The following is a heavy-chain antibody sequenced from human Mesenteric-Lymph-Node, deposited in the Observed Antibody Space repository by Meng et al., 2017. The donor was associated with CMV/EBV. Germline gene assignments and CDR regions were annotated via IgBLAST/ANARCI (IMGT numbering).Heavy chain of an antibody. CDR1: GDRLSSIDAA. V-gene: IGHV6-1*01. J-gene: IGHJ4*02. Sequence: LQQSGPGRVNSSQTLSVTCPFSGDRLSSIDAAGNWIRQSPSRGLEWLGRTYYRAEPYTAHAVSVKSRISVNSDTSKTHLSLHLNFVTPEDTAVYHCAYFGDLHPLWWGQGTLVTVSS. CDR3: AYFGDLHPLW. CDR2: TYYRAEPYT. D-gene: IGHD3-16*01.